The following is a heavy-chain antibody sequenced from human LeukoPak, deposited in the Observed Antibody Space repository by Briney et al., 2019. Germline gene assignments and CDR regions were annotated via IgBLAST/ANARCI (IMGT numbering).Heavy chain of an antibody. Sequence: GGSLRLSCAASGITFSNFGVNWVRQVPGKGLEWISYISSSSGSSSSSSTIYYADSVKGRFTISRDNAKNSLYLQMNSLRVEDTAVYYCARGLRYYYYYMDVWGKGTTVTVSS. V-gene: IGHV3-48*04. J-gene: IGHJ6*03. CDR2: ISSSSGSSSSSSTI. CDR1: GITFSNFG. CDR3: ARGLRYYYYYMDV.